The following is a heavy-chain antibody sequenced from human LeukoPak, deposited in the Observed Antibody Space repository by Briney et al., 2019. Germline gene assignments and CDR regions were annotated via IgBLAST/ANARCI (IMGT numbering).Heavy chain of an antibody. V-gene: IGHV4-34*01. Sequence: PSETLSLTCTVSGGSISSYYWSWIRQPPGKGLEWIGEINHSGSTNYNPSLKSRVTISVDTSKNQFSLKLSSVTAADTAVYYCAAGTGDPFDYWGQGTLVTVSS. J-gene: IGHJ4*02. D-gene: IGHD7-27*01. CDR1: GGSISSYY. CDR3: AAGTGDPFDY. CDR2: INHSGST.